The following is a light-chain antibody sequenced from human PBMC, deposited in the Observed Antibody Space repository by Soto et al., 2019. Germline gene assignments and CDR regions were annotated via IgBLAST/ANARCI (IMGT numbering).Light chain of an antibody. Sequence: DIVMTQSPDSLAVSLVERAAINCKSSQSVLSSSNNLNYLAWYQQKPGQPPKLLIYWASTRESGVPDRFSGTGSRTDVTLTISTLQPEDVEVYYCQQYYTTPAITFGQGTRLETK. J-gene: IGKJ5*01. CDR3: QQYYTTPAIT. V-gene: IGKV4-1*01. CDR2: WAS. CDR1: QSVLSSSNNLNY.